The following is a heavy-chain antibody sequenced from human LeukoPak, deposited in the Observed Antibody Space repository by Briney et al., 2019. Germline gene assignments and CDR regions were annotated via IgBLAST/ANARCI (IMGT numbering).Heavy chain of an antibody. CDR1: GYTFTSYA. D-gene: IGHD2-2*02. J-gene: IGHJ5*02. Sequence: ASVKVSCKASGYTFTSYAMHWVRQAPGQRLEWMGWINAGNGNTKYSQKFQGRVTITRDASASTAYMELSSLRSEDTAVYYCARGGYCSSTSCYIRFDPWGQGTLVTVSS. CDR2: INAGNGNT. CDR3: ARGGYCSSTSCYIRFDP. V-gene: IGHV1-3*01.